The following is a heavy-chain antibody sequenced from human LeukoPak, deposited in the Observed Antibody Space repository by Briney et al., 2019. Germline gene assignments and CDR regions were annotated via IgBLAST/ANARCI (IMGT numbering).Heavy chain of an antibody. D-gene: IGHD6-19*01. J-gene: IGHJ4*02. CDR1: GFTFSDYF. V-gene: IGHV3-11*04. CDR2: ISSSGTG. Sequence: PGGSLRLSCAASGFTFSDYFMSWIRQAPGKGLEWLSHISSSGTGYYTDSVKGRATISRDNAKNSLYLQMNSLRAEGTAVYYCASGHKYSSGWFYFDYWGQGTLVTVSS. CDR3: ASGHKYSSGWFYFDY.